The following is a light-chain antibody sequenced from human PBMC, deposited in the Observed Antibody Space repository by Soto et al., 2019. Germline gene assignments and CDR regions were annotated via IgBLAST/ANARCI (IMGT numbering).Light chain of an antibody. CDR3: FSFPTTRTHV. V-gene: IGLV2-14*01. CDR2: EVN. Sequence: QSVLTQPASLSGSPGQSITISCTGTSSGIGAYDYVSWFQQHPGKAPKLMISEVNNRPSGVSNRFSGSKSGNTAYLTISGVQIEDDAEYFCFSFPTTRTHVFGTGTKFTVL. J-gene: IGLJ1*01. CDR1: SSGIGAYDY.